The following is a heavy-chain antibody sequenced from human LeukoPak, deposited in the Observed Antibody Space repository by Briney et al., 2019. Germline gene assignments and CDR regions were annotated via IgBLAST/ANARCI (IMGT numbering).Heavy chain of an antibody. Sequence: GGSLRLSCAASGFTFSSYSMNWVRQAPGKGLEWVSYISSGGSTIYYADSVKGRFTISRDNAKNSLYLQMNSLRAEDTAVYYCARDRAGSYWGQGTLVTVSS. CDR2: ISSGGSTI. CDR1: GFTFSSYS. CDR3: ARDRAGSY. V-gene: IGHV3-48*01. D-gene: IGHD3-10*01. J-gene: IGHJ4*02.